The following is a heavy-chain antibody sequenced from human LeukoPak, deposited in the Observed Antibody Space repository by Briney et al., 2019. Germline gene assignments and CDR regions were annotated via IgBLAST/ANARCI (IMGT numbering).Heavy chain of an antibody. Sequence: PGGSLRLSCAASGFTFSSYSMNWVRQAPGKGLEWVSSISSSSSYTYYADSVKGRFTISRDNAKNSLYLQMNSLGAEDTAVYYCARGVVPAASFDYWGQGTLVTVSS. CDR2: ISSSSSYT. J-gene: IGHJ4*02. CDR1: GFTFSSYS. V-gene: IGHV3-21*01. CDR3: ARGVVPAASFDY. D-gene: IGHD2-2*01.